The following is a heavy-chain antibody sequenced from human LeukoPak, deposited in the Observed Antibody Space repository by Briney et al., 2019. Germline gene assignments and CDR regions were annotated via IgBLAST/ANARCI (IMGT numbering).Heavy chain of an antibody. CDR1: GDSINSGSYY. D-gene: IGHD3-9*01. Sequence: SQTLSLTCTVSGDSINSGSYYYNWIRQPPGKGLEWIGYIYYSGSTNYNPSLKSRVTISVDTSKNQFSLKLSSVTAADTAVYYCARPYYDILTGYSGAFDIWGQGTMVTVSS. CDR3: ARPYYDILTGYSGAFDI. V-gene: IGHV4-61*01. J-gene: IGHJ3*02. CDR2: IYYSGST.